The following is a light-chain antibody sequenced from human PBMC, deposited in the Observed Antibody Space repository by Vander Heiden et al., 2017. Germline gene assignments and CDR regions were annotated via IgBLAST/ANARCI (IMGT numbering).Light chain of an antibody. CDR2: NTK. J-gene: IGLJ2*01. CDR1: SGSVSTSHY. Sequence: QTVVTQEPSFSVSPGGTVTLTCGLSSGSVSTSHYPSWFQQTPGQAPLMLIYNTKTRSSGVPDRFYGAIFGATAELNITGAQADDDGYVHCALFVNGMGVFGGGTNLTVL. CDR3: ALFVNGMGV. V-gene: IGLV8-61*01.